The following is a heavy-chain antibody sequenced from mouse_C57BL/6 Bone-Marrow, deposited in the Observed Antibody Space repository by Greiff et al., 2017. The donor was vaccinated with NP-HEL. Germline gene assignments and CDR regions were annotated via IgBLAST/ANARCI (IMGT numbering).Heavy chain of an antibody. CDR3: ARCRYDGSSYYYAMDY. J-gene: IGHJ4*01. Sequence: VQLQQPGAELVKPGASVKMSCKASGYTFTSYWITWVKQRPGQGLEWIGDIYPGSGSTNYNEKFKSKATLTVDTSSSTAYMQLSSLTSEDSAVYYCARCRYDGSSYYYAMDYWGQGTSVTVSS. CDR2: IYPGSGST. CDR1: GYTFTSYW. D-gene: IGHD1-1*01. V-gene: IGHV1-55*01.